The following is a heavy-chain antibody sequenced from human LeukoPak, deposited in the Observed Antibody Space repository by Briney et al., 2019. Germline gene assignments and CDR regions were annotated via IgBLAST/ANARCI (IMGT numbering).Heavy chain of an antibody. J-gene: IGHJ4*02. D-gene: IGHD2-8*01. CDR2: MYNSGST. CDR1: GGSISGSY. Sequence: SETLSLTCTVSGGSISGSYWSWIRQPPGKGLEWIAYMYNSGSTNYNPSLKSRVTISIDTSKNQFSLKLSSVTAADTAVYYCARGPQYCTNGVCPSDYWGQGTLVTVSS. V-gene: IGHV4-59*12. CDR3: ARGPQYCTNGVCPSDY.